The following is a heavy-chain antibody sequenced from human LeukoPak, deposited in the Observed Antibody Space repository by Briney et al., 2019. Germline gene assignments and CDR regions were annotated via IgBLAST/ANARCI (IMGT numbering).Heavy chain of an antibody. CDR2: MNPNSGNT. D-gene: IGHD5-24*01. Sequence: ASVKVSCKASGYTFKNYDINWVRQATGQGLEWMGWMNPNSGNTGFAQKFQDRVSMTRDTSINTAYMELTSLRSGDTAVYYCARATPVGIHGYSFDYWGQGTVVTVYS. V-gene: IGHV1-8*02. CDR3: ARATPVGIHGYSFDY. CDR1: GYTFKNYD. J-gene: IGHJ4*02.